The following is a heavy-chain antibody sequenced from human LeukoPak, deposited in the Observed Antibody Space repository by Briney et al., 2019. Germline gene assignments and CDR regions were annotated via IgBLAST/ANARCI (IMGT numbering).Heavy chain of an antibody. D-gene: IGHD1-26*01. CDR1: GGSISSYY. CDR2: IYYSGST. V-gene: IGHV4-59*01. Sequence: PSETLSLTCTVSGGSISSYYWSWIRQPPGKGLEWIGYIYYSGSTNYNPSLKSRVTISVDTSKNQFSLKLSSATAADTAVYYCARSSGSYFGYYGMDVWGQGTTVTVSS. CDR3: ARSSGSYFGYYGMDV. J-gene: IGHJ6*02.